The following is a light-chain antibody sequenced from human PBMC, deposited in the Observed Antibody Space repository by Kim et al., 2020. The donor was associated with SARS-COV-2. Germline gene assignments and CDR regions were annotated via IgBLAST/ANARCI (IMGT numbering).Light chain of an antibody. CDR1: QTIDNN. J-gene: IGKJ2*03. CDR2: GAS. V-gene: IGKV3-15*01. Sequence: SVSPGERTTLSCRASQTIDNNLAGFQQKPGQAPRLFIYGASTRAPGIPARFSGSGSGTEFTLTISSLQSEDIAVYYCQHYHKWPHSFGQGSKLEI. CDR3: QHYHKWPHS.